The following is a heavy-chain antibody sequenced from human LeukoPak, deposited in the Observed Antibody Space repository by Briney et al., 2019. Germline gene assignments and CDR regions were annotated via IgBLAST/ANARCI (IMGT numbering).Heavy chain of an antibody. V-gene: IGHV3-33*01. D-gene: IGHD6-13*01. J-gene: IGHJ4*02. Sequence: GGSLRLSCAASGFTFSSYGMHWVRQAPGKGLEWVAVIWYDGSNKYYADSVKGRFTISRDNSKNTLYLQMNSLRAEDTAVYYCARGGTREPQPDYWGQGTLVTVSS. CDR1: GFTFSSYG. CDR2: IWYDGSNK. CDR3: ARGGTREPQPDY.